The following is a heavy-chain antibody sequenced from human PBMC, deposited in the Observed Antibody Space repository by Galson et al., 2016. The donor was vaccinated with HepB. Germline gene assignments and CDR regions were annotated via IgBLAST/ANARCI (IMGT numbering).Heavy chain of an antibody. CDR1: GFTFSSYG. D-gene: IGHD4-23*01. CDR2: IWFDGSNK. V-gene: IGHV3-33*01. J-gene: IGHJ4*02. Sequence: SLRLSCAASGFTFSSYGMHWVHQAPGKGLEWVAVIWFDGSNKNYVDSVKGRFTISRDNSRNTLYLQMYSLRADDTAVYYCAGVPSGKRLDYWGQGTLVTVSS. CDR3: AGVPSGKRLDY.